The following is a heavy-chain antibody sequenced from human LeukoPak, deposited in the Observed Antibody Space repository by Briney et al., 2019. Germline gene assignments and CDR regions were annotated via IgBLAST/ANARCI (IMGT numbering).Heavy chain of an antibody. CDR1: GYSLTELS. V-gene: IGHV1-24*01. D-gene: IGHD3-10*01. CDR2: FEPEDGET. Sequence: GASVKVSCKVSGYSLTELSMHWVRQAPGKGLEWMGGFEPEDGETIYAQKLQGRVTMTEDTSTATAYMELSSLRSEDTAVYYCATPMVRGVVIFDYWGQGTLVTVSS. J-gene: IGHJ4*02. CDR3: ATPMVRGVVIFDY.